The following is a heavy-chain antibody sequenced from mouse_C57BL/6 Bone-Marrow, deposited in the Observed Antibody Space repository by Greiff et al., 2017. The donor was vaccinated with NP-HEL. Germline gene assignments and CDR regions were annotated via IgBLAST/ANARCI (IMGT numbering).Heavy chain of an antibody. J-gene: IGHJ3*01. Sequence: VQLKESGPGLVAPSQSLSITCTVSGFSLTSYGVHWVRQPPGKGLEWLVVIWSDGSTTYNSALKSRLSISKDNSKSQVFLKMNSLQTDDTAMYYCARHGTYDYNVGAWFAYWGQGTLVTVSA. V-gene: IGHV2-6-1*01. CDR2: IWSDGST. CDR3: ARHGTYDYNVGAWFAY. D-gene: IGHD2-4*01. CDR1: GFSLTSYG.